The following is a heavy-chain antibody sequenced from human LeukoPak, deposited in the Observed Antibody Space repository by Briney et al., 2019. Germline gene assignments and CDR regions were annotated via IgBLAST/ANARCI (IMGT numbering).Heavy chain of an antibody. CDR1: GYTFTGYY. V-gene: IGHV1-2*06. D-gene: IGHD3-22*01. CDR2: INPNSGST. J-gene: IGHJ5*02. CDR3: ARVYYYDSSGLGGWFDP. Sequence: ASVKVSCKASGYTFTGYYMHWVRQAPGQGLEWMGRINPNSGSTNYAQKYQGRVTMTRDTSISTAYMELSRLRSDDTAVYYCARVYYYDSSGLGGWFDPWGQGTLVTVSS.